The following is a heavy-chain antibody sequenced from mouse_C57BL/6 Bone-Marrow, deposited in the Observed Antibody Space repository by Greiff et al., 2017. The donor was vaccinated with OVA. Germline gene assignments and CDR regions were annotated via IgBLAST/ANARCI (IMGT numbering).Heavy chain of an antibody. J-gene: IGHJ4*01. CDR1: GFTIKDDY. CDR3: TSDCSYNPSAVDY. CDR2: IDPGNGDT. D-gene: IGHD2-12*01. V-gene: IGHV14-4*01. Sequence: VQLQQSGAELVRPGASVKLSCTASGFTIKDDYMHWVKQRPEQGLEWIGWIDPGNGDTDYASKFQGKATITADTSSNTADLQRSSLTSEDTCVYYSTSDCSYNPSAVDYCVQGTSVTVSS.